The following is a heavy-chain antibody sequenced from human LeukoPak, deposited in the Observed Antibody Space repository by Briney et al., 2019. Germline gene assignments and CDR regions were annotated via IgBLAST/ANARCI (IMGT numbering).Heavy chain of an antibody. V-gene: IGHV4-39*07. CDR1: GGSISSSSYY. CDR2: IYNSGST. J-gene: IGHJ3*02. Sequence: SETLTLTCTVSGGSISSSSYYWGRIRQPPGKGLEWIGSIYNSGSTYYNPSLKSRATMTGDTTNTQDSLKLSSVSAADTAVYDCARGRYYYDSSGYDAFDIWGQGTMVSVSS. D-gene: IGHD3-22*01. CDR3: ARGRYYYDSSGYDAFDI.